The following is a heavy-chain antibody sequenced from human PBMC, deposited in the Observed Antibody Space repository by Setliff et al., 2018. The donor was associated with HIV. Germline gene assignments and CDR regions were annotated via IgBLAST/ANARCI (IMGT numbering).Heavy chain of an antibody. V-gene: IGHV2-70*11. CDR2: IDWDDDK. D-gene: IGHD1-26*01. J-gene: IGHJ4*02. CDR1: GFSLSKSGMC. Sequence: GPTLVNPTQTLTLTCTFSGFSLSKSGMCVSWIRQPPGKALEWLARIDWDDDKYYSTSLKTRLTISKDTSKNQVVLKMTNVDPVDTATYYCARMISYSPYFDYWGQGTLVTVSS. CDR3: ARMISYSPYFDY.